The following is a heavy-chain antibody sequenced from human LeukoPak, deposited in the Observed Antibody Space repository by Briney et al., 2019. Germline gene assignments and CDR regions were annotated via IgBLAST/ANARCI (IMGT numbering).Heavy chain of an antibody. CDR2: IWYDGSNK. CDR1: GFTFSSYG. CDR3: AKGYCSGGSCYRLDY. D-gene: IGHD2-15*01. J-gene: IGHJ4*02. V-gene: IGHV3-33*06. Sequence: GGSLRLSCGASGFTFSSYGMHWVRQAPGKGLEWVAVIWYDGSNKYYADSVKGRFTISRDNSKNTLYLQMNSLRAEDTAVYYCAKGYCSGGSCYRLDYWGQGTLVTVSS.